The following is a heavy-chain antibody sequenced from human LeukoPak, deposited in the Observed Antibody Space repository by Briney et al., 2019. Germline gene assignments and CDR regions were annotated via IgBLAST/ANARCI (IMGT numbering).Heavy chain of an antibody. D-gene: IGHD5-18*01. Sequence: GGSLRLSCAASGFTFSSYSMNWVRQAPGKGLEWVSYISSSSSTIYYADSVKGRFTISRDNAKNSLYLQMNSLRDEDTAVYYCARDGNSYGKTYYYGMDVWGQGTTVTVSS. CDR1: GFTFSSYS. V-gene: IGHV3-48*02. J-gene: IGHJ6*02. CDR2: ISSSSSTI. CDR3: ARDGNSYGKTYYYGMDV.